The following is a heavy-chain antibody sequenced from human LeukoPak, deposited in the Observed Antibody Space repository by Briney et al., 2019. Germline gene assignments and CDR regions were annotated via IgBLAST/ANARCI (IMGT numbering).Heavy chain of an antibody. J-gene: IGHJ4*02. V-gene: IGHV4-61*02. CDR2: IYTSGST. CDR3: ARDPAYTSGWLHY. D-gene: IGHD6-19*01. CDR1: GGSISSGSYY. Sequence: SQTLSLTCTVSGGSISSGSYYWSWIRQPAGKGLEWLGRIYTSGSTNYNPSLKSRVTISVDTSKNQFSLKLSSVTAADTAVYYSARDPAYTSGWLHYCGQGTLVTVSS.